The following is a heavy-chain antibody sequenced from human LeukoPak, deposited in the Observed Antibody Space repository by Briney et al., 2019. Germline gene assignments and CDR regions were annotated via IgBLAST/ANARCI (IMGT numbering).Heavy chain of an antibody. CDR2: MKQDGSEK. Sequence: GGSLRLSCAASGFTLSSYWMSWVRQAPGKGLEWVANMKQDGSEKYYVDSVKGRFTISRDNAKNSLYLQMNSLRAEDTALYYCARHNPLWGYWGQGTLVTVSS. V-gene: IGHV3-7*04. J-gene: IGHJ4*02. CDR1: GFTLSSYW. D-gene: IGHD1-14*01. CDR3: ARHNPLWGY.